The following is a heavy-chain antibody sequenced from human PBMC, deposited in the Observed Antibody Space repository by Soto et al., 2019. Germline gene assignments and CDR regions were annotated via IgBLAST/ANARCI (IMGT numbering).Heavy chain of an antibody. CDR2: IYYSGGT. V-gene: IGHV4-30-4*01. CDR3: ARGTWSGYKCYYFDF. J-gene: IGHJ4*02. Sequence: SETLSLTCTVSGGSISSGDYHWSWIRQTPGKGLEWIAYIYYSGGTYYNPSLESRVTISLDTSKNQFSLKLNSVTTADTAVYYCARGTWSGYKCYYFDFWGQGALVTVSS. CDR1: GGSISSGDYH. D-gene: IGHD3-3*01.